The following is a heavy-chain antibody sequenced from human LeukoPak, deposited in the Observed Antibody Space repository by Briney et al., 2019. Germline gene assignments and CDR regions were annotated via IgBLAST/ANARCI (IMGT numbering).Heavy chain of an antibody. CDR2: LYYSGST. CDR1: GGSISSYY. Sequence: SETLSLTCSVSGGSISSYYWSWIRQPPGKGLEWIGYLYYSGSTNYNPSLKSRVTISVDTSKKQFSLNLSSLTAADTAVYYCARHEGEQLVLGMDVWGPGTTVTVSS. V-gene: IGHV4-59*08. CDR3: ARHEGEQLVLGMDV. J-gene: IGHJ6*02. D-gene: IGHD6-6*01.